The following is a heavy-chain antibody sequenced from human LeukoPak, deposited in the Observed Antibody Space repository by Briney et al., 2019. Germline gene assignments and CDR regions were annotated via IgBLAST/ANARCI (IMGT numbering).Heavy chain of an antibody. Sequence: GESLKISCKGSGYSFTSYWIGWVRHMPGKGLEWMGIIYPGDSDTRYSPSFQGQVTISADKSISTAYLQWSSLKASDTAMYYCARRKSSANYYVEAFDIWGQGTMVTVSS. D-gene: IGHD1-26*01. CDR2: IYPGDSDT. J-gene: IGHJ3*02. CDR1: GYSFTSYW. V-gene: IGHV5-51*01. CDR3: ARRKSSANYYVEAFDI.